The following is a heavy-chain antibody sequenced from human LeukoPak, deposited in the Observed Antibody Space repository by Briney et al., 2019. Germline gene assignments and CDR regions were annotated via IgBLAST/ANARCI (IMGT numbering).Heavy chain of an antibody. V-gene: IGHV4-4*07. J-gene: IGHJ4*02. D-gene: IGHD4-23*01. Sequence: SETLSLTCTASGCSINSYYWSWIRQPAGKGLEWIGRIYSSGSTNYNPSLKSRVSMSVDTSKNQFSLKLTSVTAADTAVYYCARGGKATVVTMWGQGILVTVSS. CDR3: ARGGKATVVTM. CDR2: IYSSGST. CDR1: GCSINSYY.